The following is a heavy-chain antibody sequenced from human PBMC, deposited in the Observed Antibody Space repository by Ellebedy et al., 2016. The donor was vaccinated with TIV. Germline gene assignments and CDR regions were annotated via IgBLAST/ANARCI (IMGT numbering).Heavy chain of an antibody. CDR2: VNNDGSGT. CDR3: ARGSQESNSGMDV. D-gene: IGHD4-11*01. CDR1: GFTFSTYY. V-gene: IGHV3-74*03. J-gene: IGHJ6*02. Sequence: GESLKISCAASGFTFSTYYMHWVRQAPGKGLVWVSRVNNDGSGTKYADSVKGRFTISRDNAKNTLFLQMNSLRVEDTAVYYCARGSQESNSGMDVWGQGTTVTVSS.